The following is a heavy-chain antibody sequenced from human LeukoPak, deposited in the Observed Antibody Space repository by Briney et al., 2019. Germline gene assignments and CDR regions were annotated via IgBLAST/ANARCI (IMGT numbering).Heavy chain of an antibody. Sequence: SETLSLTCTVSGGSISSSSYYWGWIRQPPGKGLEWIGSIYYSGSTYYNPSLKSRVTISVDTSKNQFSLKLSSVTAADTAVYYCARTALYDFWSGYYFSGYYYYYMDVWGKGTTVTVSS. CDR1: GGSISSSSYY. CDR2: IYYSGST. CDR3: ARTALYDFWSGYYFSGYYYYYMDV. D-gene: IGHD3-3*01. J-gene: IGHJ6*03. V-gene: IGHV4-39*01.